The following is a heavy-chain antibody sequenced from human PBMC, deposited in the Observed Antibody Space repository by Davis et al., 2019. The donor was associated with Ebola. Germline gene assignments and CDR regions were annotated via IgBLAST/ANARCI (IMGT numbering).Heavy chain of an antibody. Sequence: ASVKVSCKASGYPFTNYDINWVRQAPGQGLEWMGWMNPNSGNTGPAQKFQGRVTMTRNTSISTAYMELSSLRAEDTAVYYCARAPAWSAINYYCFDYWGQGTLVTVSS. D-gene: IGHD3-10*01. CDR2: MNPNSGNT. CDR3: ARAPAWSAINYYCFDY. CDR1: GYPFTNYD. V-gene: IGHV1-8*01. J-gene: IGHJ4*02.